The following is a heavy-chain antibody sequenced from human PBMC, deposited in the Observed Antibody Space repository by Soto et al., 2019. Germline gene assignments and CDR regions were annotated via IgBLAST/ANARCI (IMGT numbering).Heavy chain of an antibody. Sequence: QVQLVQSGAEVKKPGSSVKVSCKDSGGTFSTYSMFWVRQAPGQGLEWMGRIIPMLGIRNYAQRFQDRVTSTADKSTATAHLALSSLRSEDTALYYCTIGSWSGEVFDIWGQGTMVTVSS. CDR2: IIPMLGIR. D-gene: IGHD2-21*01. V-gene: IGHV1-69*02. CDR1: GGTFSTYS. J-gene: IGHJ3*02. CDR3: TIGSWSGEVFDI.